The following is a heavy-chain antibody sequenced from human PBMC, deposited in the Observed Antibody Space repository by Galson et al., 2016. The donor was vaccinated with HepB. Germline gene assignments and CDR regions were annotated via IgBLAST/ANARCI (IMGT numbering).Heavy chain of an antibody. J-gene: IGHJ4*02. CDR1: GFTLNSYA. CDR3: VRDDYNEGNRVVVPAAVGDF. V-gene: IGHV3-30-3*01. CDR2: ISYDGSSK. D-gene: IGHD2-2*01. Sequence: SLRLSCAASGFTLNSYAMHWVRRAPGKGLEWVAVISYDGSSKYYADSEKGRFTISRDNSKNTLYLQMNSLRAEDTAVYYCVRDDYNEGNRVVVPAAVGDFWGQGTLVPVSS.